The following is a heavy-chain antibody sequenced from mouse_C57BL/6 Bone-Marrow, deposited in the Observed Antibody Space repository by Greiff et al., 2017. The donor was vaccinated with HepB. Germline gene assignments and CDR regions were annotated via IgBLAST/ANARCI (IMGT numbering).Heavy chain of an antibody. Sequence: EVKLVESGGGLVKPGGSLKLSCAASGFTFSDYGMHWVRQAPEKGLEWVAYISSGSSTIYYADTVKGRFTISRDNANNTLFLQMTSLRSEDTAMYYCARGRGYAMDCWGQGTSVTVSS. J-gene: IGHJ4*01. V-gene: IGHV5-17*01. CDR1: GFTFSDYG. CDR3: ARGRGYAMDC. CDR2: ISSGSSTI.